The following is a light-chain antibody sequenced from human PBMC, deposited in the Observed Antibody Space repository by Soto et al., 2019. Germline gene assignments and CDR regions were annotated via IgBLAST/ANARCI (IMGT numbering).Light chain of an antibody. CDR1: QTISNS. Sequence: DIQMTQSPSSLSASVGDRVTITCRASQTISNSLNWYQQKLGKVPKLLIYAASSLQSGVPSRFSGSGSGTHFTLTISSLQPEDFATYYCQQTYSTPPSTFGPGTKVEI. J-gene: IGKJ3*01. CDR2: AAS. V-gene: IGKV1-39*01. CDR3: QQTYSTPPST.